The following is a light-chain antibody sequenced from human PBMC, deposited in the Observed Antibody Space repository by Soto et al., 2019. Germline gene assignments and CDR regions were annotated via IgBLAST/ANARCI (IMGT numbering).Light chain of an antibody. CDR2: GAS. J-gene: IGKJ1*01. Sequence: IVLPQSPGTLSLSPGSRATLSCRSSQSVSNNYLAWYHQKPGQAPRLLIYGASTRATGIPARFSGSGSGTEFTLTISSLQSEDFAVYYCQQYNNWPPWTFGQGTTVDIK. CDR3: QQYNNWPPWT. V-gene: IGKV3-15*01. CDR1: QSVSNN.